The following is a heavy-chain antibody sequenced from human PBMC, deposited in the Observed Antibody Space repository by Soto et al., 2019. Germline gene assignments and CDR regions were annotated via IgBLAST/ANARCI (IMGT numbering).Heavy chain of an antibody. J-gene: IGHJ5*02. CDR2: IYYSGST. CDR1: GGSISSGDYY. D-gene: IGHD2-2*01. Sequence: QVQLQESGPGLVKPSQPLSLTCTVSGGSISSGDYYWSWLRQPPGKGLEWIGYIYYSGSTYYNPSLTSRVTISVDTYKNQFSLKLSSVTAADTAVYYCAREKDCSSTSGSPWFEPWGQGTLVTVSS. CDR3: AREKDCSSTSGSPWFEP. V-gene: IGHV4-30-4*01.